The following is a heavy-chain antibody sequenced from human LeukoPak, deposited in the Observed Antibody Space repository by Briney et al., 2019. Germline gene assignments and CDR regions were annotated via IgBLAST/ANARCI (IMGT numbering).Heavy chain of an antibody. CDR2: IYTSGST. J-gene: IGHJ6*04. V-gene: IGHV4-4*07. CDR3: AREYCSSSSCFHYSYYYFMDV. CDR1: AGSISNYY. Sequence: PSETLSLTCTVSAGSISNYYWSWLRQPAGKGLEWIGRIYTSGSTNYNPSLESRVTMSVDTSKNQFSLKLTSVTAADTAVYYCAREYCSSSSCFHYSYYYFMDVWGKGTKVTVSS. D-gene: IGHD2-2*01.